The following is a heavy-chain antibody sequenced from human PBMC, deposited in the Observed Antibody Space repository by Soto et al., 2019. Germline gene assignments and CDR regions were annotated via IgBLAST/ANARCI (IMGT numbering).Heavy chain of an antibody. Sequence: ASVKGSCKTAGSTFTIYYMHWVRQAPGQGLEWMGVIHYSGATPTYAQNLQGRVTMTTDTSTSTAYMELRSLRSDDTAVYYCARDPSPKRSGSYLSWFDPWGQGPLVTVSS. CDR1: GSTFTIYY. CDR2: IHYSGATP. V-gene: IGHV1-46*01. CDR3: ARDPSPKRSGSYLSWFDP. J-gene: IGHJ5*02. D-gene: IGHD1-26*01.